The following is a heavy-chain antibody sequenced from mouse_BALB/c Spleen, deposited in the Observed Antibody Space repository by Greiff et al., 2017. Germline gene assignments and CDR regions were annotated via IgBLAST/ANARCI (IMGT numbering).Heavy chain of an antibody. CDR3: ARGGSSYWYFDV. Sequence: DVMLVESGGGLVQPGGSLKLSCAASGFTFSSYGMSWVRQTPDKRLELVATINSNGGSTYYPDSVKGRFTISRDNARNILYLQMSSLRSEDTAMYYCARGGSSYWYFDVWGAGTTVTVSS. V-gene: IGHV5-6-3*01. J-gene: IGHJ1*01. CDR2: INSNGGST. CDR1: GFTFSSYG. D-gene: IGHD1-1*01.